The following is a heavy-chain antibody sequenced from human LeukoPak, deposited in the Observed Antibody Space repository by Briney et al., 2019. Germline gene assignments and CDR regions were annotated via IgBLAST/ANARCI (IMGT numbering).Heavy chain of an antibody. CDR2: INPNSGGT. D-gene: IGHD6-6*01. V-gene: IGHV1-2*02. CDR1: GYTFTGYY. CDR3: ARVPIGAAPPDY. J-gene: IGHJ4*02. Sequence: ASVNVSCKASGYTFTGYYMHWVRQAPGQGLEWMGWINPNSGGTNYAQKFQGRVTMTRDTSISTAYMELSRLRSDDTAVYYCARVPIGAAPPDYWGQGTLVTVSS.